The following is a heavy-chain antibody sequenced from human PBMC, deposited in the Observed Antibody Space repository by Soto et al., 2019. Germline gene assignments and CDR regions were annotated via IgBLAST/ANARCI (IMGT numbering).Heavy chain of an antibody. CDR2: ISRSEAS. Sequence: HVQLQESGPGLVKPSGTLSLSCAVSGGSITNTKWWTWVRQAPGKGLEWIGGISRSEASTSNPSLKRRVPTSLETSTDQLSLRLRSVPAADTAVYYCATHTIAYAWDVWGQETTVTVS. J-gene: IGHJ6*02. D-gene: IGHD3-3*01. CDR1: GGSITNTKW. V-gene: IGHV4-4*02. CDR3: ATHTIAYAWDV.